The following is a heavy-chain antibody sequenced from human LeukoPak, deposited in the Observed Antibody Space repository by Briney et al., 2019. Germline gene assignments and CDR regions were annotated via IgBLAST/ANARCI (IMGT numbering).Heavy chain of an antibody. J-gene: IGHJ4*02. V-gene: IGHV3-74*01. CDR3: ARGTSSYDSSGYRVYYFDY. CDR2: ISSDGSST. Sequence: GGSLRLSCAASGFTFSSYWMYWVRQAPGKGLVWVSRISSDGSSTSYADSVKGRFTISRDNAKNTLYLQMNSLRAEDTAVYYCARGTSSYDSSGYRVYYFDYWGQGTLVTVSS. D-gene: IGHD3-22*01. CDR1: GFTFSSYW.